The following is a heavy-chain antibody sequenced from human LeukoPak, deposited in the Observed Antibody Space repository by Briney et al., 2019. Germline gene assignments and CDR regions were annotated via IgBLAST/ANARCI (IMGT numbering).Heavy chain of an antibody. V-gene: IGHV4-59*01. D-gene: IGHD3-10*01. CDR1: GGSISSYY. J-gene: IGHJ6*03. CDR2: IYYSGSK. CDR3: ARGRSSMVRGYYYYYMDV. Sequence: SETLSLTCTVSGGSISSYYCSWIRHPPWKGLEWIGYIYYSGSKNYNPPLKSRVTISVDTSKNQFSLKLSSVAAADTAVYYCARGRSSMVRGYYYYYMDVWGQGTTVTISS.